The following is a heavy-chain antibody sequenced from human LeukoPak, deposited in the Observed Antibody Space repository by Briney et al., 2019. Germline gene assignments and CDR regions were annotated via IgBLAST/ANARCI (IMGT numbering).Heavy chain of an antibody. V-gene: IGHV1-18*01. CDR2: ISAYNGNT. CDR1: GYTFTSYG. J-gene: IGHJ5*02. D-gene: IGHD2-2*02. Sequence: ASVKVSCKASGYTFTSYGISWVRQAPGQGLEWMGWISAYNGNTNYAQKLQGRVTMTTDTSTSTAYMELRSLRSDDTAVYYCARAYIVVVPAAIPGWFGPWGQGTLVTVSS. CDR3: ARAYIVVVPAAIPGWFGP.